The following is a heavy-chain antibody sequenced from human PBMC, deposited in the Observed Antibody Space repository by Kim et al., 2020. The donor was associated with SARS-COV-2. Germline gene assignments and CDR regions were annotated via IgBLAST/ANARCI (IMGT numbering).Heavy chain of an antibody. D-gene: IGHD6-19*01. Sequence: VKGRFTISRDNSKNTLYLQMNSLRAEDTAVYYCAREDGIAVAGPGGFDYWGQGTLVTVSS. V-gene: IGHV3-30*01. J-gene: IGHJ4*02. CDR3: AREDGIAVAGPGGFDY.